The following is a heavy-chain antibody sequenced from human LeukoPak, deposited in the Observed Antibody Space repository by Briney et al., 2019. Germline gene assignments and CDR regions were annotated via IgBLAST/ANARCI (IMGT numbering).Heavy chain of an antibody. CDR2: ISYDGSKK. D-gene: IGHD3-22*01. CDR1: GFTFSSYA. Sequence: GGSLRLSCAASGFTFSSYAIHWVRQAPGKGLEWVAVISYDGSKKYYADAVKGRFTISRDNSKNTLYLQMNSLRAEDTAVYYCASSINYYDSSGYPVDAFDIWGQGTMVTVSS. J-gene: IGHJ3*02. V-gene: IGHV3-30-3*01. CDR3: ASSINYYDSSGYPVDAFDI.